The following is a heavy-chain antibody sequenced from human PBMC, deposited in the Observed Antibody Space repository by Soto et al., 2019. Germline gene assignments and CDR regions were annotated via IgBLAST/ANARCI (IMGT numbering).Heavy chain of an antibody. D-gene: IGHD3-22*01. V-gene: IGHV3-21*04. J-gene: IGHJ4*02. CDR2: ISSSSYI. Sequence: GGSLRLSCAASGFTFSSYNINWVRQAPGKGLEWVSSISSSSYIYYADSVRGRFTVSRDNSKNTLYLQMNSLRAEDTAVYYCAKDGQDYYDSSGYYYWGQGTLVTVSS. CDR3: AKDGQDYYDSSGYYY. CDR1: GFTFSSYN.